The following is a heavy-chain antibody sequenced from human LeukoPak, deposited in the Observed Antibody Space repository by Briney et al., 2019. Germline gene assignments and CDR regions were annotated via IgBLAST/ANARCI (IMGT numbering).Heavy chain of an antibody. CDR3: ATGLLYGSGWEVLDY. J-gene: IGHJ4*02. CDR1: GFTFSDYY. D-gene: IGHD3-10*01. V-gene: IGHV3-11*01. CDR2: ISGSGATL. Sequence: PGGSLRLSCAASGFTFSDYYMSWIRQAPGKGLEWVSYISGSGATLYYVDSVKGRFTISRDNAKNSLYLQMNSLRAEDTAVYYCATGLLYGSGWEVLDYWGQGTLVTVSS.